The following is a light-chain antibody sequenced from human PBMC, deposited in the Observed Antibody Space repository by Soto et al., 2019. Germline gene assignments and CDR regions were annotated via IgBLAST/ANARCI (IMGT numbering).Light chain of an antibody. CDR1: QSVSNSY. CDR3: QQYGSSPFT. V-gene: IGKV3-20*01. J-gene: IGKJ3*01. CDR2: GAS. Sequence: ETVLTQSPGTLSLSPGERATLSCRASQSVSNSYLAWYQHRPGQAPRLLIYGASSSATGIPDRSSGSGSGSDFTFSINRLEPEDLPVYYCQQYGSSPFTFGPGTKVDIK.